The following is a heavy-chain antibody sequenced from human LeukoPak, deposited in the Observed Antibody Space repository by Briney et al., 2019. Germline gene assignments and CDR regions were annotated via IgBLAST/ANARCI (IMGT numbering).Heavy chain of an antibody. CDR2: IWYDGSNK. CDR1: GFTLSSYG. J-gene: IGHJ4*02. CDR3: ARDLYYSGTTGPFDF. V-gene: IGHV3-33*01. Sequence: PGRSLRLSCAASGFTLSSYGMHWVRQAPGKGLEGVAVIWYDGSNKYYADSVKGRFTISRDNSKNTLYLQMNSLRAEDTAVYYCARDLYYSGTTGPFDFWGQGTLVTVSS. D-gene: IGHD1-26*01.